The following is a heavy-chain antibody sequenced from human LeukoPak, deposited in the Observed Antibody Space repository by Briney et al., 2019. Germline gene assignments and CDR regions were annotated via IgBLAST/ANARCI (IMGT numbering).Heavy chain of an antibody. CDR1: GLTFSSYG. V-gene: IGHV3-23*01. CDR3: ARGSDYGDYGY. D-gene: IGHD4-17*01. J-gene: IGHJ4*02. CDR2: ISGSGGST. Sequence: GGTLRLSCAASGLTFSSYGMSWVRQAPGKGLEWVSSISGSGGSTHYADSVKGRFTISRDNAKNTLYLQMNSLRAEDTAVYYCARGSDYGDYGYWGQGTLVTVSS.